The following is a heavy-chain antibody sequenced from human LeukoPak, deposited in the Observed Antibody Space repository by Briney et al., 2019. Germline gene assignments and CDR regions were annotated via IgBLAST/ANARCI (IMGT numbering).Heavy chain of an antibody. CDR3: ARGRKLGCYYLYYFDY. D-gene: IGHD3-22*01. J-gene: IGHJ4*02. CDR2: MNPNSGNT. V-gene: IGHV1-8*01. CDR1: GYTFTSYD. Sequence: GASVKVSCKASGYTFTSYDTNWVRQATGQGLEWMGWMNPNSGNTGYAQKFQGRVTMTRDTSISTAYMELSSLRSEDTAVYYCARGRKLGCYYLYYFDYWGQGTLVTVSS.